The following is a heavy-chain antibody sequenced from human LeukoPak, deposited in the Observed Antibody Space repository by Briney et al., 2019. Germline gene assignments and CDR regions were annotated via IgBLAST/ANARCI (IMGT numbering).Heavy chain of an antibody. Sequence: TETLSLTCTVSGGSISSYYWSWIRQPAGKGLEWIGRIYTSGSTNYNPSLKSRVTMSVDTSKNQFSLKLSSVTAADTAVYYCARSRVETDIVVVPAARPRLYYYYYMDVWGKGTTVTVSS. D-gene: IGHD2-2*02. V-gene: IGHV4-4*07. J-gene: IGHJ6*03. CDR3: ARSRVETDIVVVPAARPRLYYYYYMDV. CDR1: GGSISSYY. CDR2: IYTSGST.